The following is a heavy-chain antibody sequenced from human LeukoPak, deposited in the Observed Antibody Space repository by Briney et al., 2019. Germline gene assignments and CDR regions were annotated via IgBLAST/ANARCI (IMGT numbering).Heavy chain of an antibody. V-gene: IGHV4-30-2*01. D-gene: IGHD6-19*01. CDR1: GGSISSGGYS. Sequence: SQTLSLTCAVSGGSISSGGYSWSWIRQRPGKGLEWIGYIYHSGSTYYNPSLKSRVTISVDRSKNQFSLKLSSVTAADTAVYYCASGAGTVGNFDYWGQGTPVTVSS. J-gene: IGHJ4*02. CDR3: ASGAGTVGNFDY. CDR2: IYHSGST.